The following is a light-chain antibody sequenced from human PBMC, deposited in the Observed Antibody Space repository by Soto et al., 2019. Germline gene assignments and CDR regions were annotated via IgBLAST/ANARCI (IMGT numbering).Light chain of an antibody. CDR1: RSNIGDNA. Sequence: QSVLTQPPSVSEAPRQRVTISCSGSRSNIGDNAVNWYQQLPGKAPKLLIYYDDLLPSGVSDRFSGSKSGTSASLAISGLQSEDEADYYCAAWDDSLNGVVFGVGTKVTVL. CDR2: YDD. CDR3: AAWDDSLNGVV. J-gene: IGLJ2*01. V-gene: IGLV1-36*01.